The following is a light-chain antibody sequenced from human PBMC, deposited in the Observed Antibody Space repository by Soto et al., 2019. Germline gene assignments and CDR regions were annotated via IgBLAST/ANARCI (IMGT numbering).Light chain of an antibody. CDR1: QSVSSY. J-gene: IGKJ5*01. CDR3: QQRSNWPIT. CDR2: DAS. Sequence: EIVLTQSPATLSLSPGERATLSCRASQSVSSYLAWYQQKPGQAPRLLIYDASNRATGIPARFSGSGSGTDFTLTISSLEPVDFAVYYCQQRSNWPITLGRGTRLEIK. V-gene: IGKV3-11*01.